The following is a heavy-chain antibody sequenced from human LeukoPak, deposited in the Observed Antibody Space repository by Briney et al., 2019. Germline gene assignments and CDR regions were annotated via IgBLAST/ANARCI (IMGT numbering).Heavy chain of an antibody. J-gene: IGHJ4*02. D-gene: IGHD3-22*01. Sequence: ASVTVSCKASGGTFSRFTISWVRQAPGQGFEWMGGITPIFGTANFAQKFQGRVSITADESTSTAFMELSSLRSEDTAVYYCAREWGLESSGYYYAYWGQGTLVAVSS. CDR1: GGTFSRFT. V-gene: IGHV1-69*13. CDR3: AREWGLESSGYYYAY. CDR2: ITPIFGTA.